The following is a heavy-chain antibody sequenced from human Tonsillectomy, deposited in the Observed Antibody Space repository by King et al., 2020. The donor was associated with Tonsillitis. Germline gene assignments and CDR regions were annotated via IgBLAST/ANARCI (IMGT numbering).Heavy chain of an antibody. CDR2: TYYMSKWYN. CDR3: ARSTDYFDY. V-gene: IGHV6-1*01. J-gene: IGHJ4*02. CDR1: GDSVSTNSAA. Sequence: VQLQQSGPGLVKPSQTLSLTCAISGDSVSTNSAAWNWIRQSPSRGLEGLVRTYYMSKWYNDYAVSVKSRITINPDTSKNQLSMQLNSVTPEDTAVYYCARSTDYFDYWGQGTLVTASS. D-gene: IGHD5/OR15-5a*01.